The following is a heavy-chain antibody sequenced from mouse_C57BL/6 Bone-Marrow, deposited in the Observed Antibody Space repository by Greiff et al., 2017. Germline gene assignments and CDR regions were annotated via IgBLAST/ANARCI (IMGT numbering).Heavy chain of an antibody. CDR3: AREVVWLGWYFDV. D-gene: IGHD2-2*01. CDR1: GYTFTSYG. V-gene: IGHV1-81*01. CDR2: IYPRSGNT. Sequence: VQLQQSGAELARPGASVKLSCKASGYTFTSYGISWVKQRTGQGLEWIGEIYPRSGNTYYNEKFKGKATLTADKSSSTAYMELRSLTSEDSAVYFCAREVVWLGWYFDVWGTGTTVTVSS. J-gene: IGHJ1*03.